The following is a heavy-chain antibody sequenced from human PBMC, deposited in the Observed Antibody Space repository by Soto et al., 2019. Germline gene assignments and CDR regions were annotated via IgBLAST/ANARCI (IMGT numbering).Heavy chain of an antibody. J-gene: IGHJ6*02. CDR2: IYHSGST. V-gene: IGHV4-31*11. CDR3: ASDMKFEGDGGYYQYSMDV. Sequence: SETLSLTCGVSGDSFSTGVYYWSWSRQYPGKCPEWIGHIYHSGSTYYNPSLKSRVIISVDPSKKQFSLKLNFVTAADTAVYYCASDMKFEGDGGYYQYSMDVWGQGTTVSVSS. D-gene: IGHD3-10*01. CDR1: GDSFSTGVYY.